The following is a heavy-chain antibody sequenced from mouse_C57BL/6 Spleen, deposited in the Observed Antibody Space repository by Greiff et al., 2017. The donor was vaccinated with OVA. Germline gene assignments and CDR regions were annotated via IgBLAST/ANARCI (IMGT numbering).Heavy chain of an antibody. D-gene: IGHD4-1*02. J-gene: IGHJ4*01. V-gene: IGHV1-72*01. Sequence: VQLQQPGAELVKPGASVKLSCKASGYTFTSYWMHWVKQRPGRGLEWIGRIDPNSGGTKYNEKFKSKATLTVDKPSSPAYMQLSSLTSEDSAVYYCARASTGTHYYAMDYWGQGTSVTVSS. CDR1: GYTFTSYW. CDR2: IDPNSGGT. CDR3: ARASTGTHYYAMDY.